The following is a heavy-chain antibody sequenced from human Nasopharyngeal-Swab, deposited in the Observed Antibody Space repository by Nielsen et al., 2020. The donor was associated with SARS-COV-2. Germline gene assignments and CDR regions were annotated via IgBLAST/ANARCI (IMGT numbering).Heavy chain of an antibody. J-gene: IGHJ4*02. Sequence: WIRQPPGKGLEWIGEINHSGSTNYNPSLKSRVTISVDTSKSQFSLKLSSVTAADTAVYYCARVLIGTPAYGSGTIDYWGQGTLVTVSS. CDR3: ARVLIGTPAYGSGTIDY. CDR2: INHSGST. V-gene: IGHV4-34*01. D-gene: IGHD3-10*01.